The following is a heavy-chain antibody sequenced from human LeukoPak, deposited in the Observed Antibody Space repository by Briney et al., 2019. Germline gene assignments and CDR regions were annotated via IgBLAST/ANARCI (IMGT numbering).Heavy chain of an antibody. Sequence: GGSLRLSCAASGFTFSSYAMHWVRQAPGKGLEWVAVISYDGSNKYYADSVKGRFTISRDNSKNTLYLQMNSLRAEDTAVYYCARGPYYGSGSYYTYIDYWGQGTLVTVSS. CDR3: ARGPYYGSGSYYTYIDY. V-gene: IGHV3-30*04. CDR1: GFTFSSYA. D-gene: IGHD3-10*01. CDR2: ISYDGSNK. J-gene: IGHJ4*02.